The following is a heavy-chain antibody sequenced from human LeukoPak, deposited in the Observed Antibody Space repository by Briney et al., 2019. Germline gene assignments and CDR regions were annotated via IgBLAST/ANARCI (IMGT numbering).Heavy chain of an antibody. V-gene: IGHV4-34*01. J-gene: IGHJ4*02. CDR2: INHSGST. Sequence: PSETLSLTCAVYGGSFSGYYWSWIRQPPGKGLEWIGEINHSGSTNYNPSLKGRVTISVDTSKNQFSLKLSSVTAADTAVYYCARAQYYGSGSYYGYWGQGTLVTVSS. CDR3: ARAQYYGSGSYYGY. CDR1: GGSFSGYY. D-gene: IGHD3-10*01.